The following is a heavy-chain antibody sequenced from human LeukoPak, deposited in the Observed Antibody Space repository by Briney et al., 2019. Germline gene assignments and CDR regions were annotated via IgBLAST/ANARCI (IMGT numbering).Heavy chain of an antibody. D-gene: IGHD2-2*01. CDR2: INHSGST. J-gene: IGHJ4*02. V-gene: IGHV4-34*01. CDR1: GGSFSGYY. CDR3: ARPSPYCSSTSCYYFDY. Sequence: KTSETLSLTCAVYGGSFSGYYWSWIRQPPGKGLEWIGEINHSGSTNYNPSLKSRVTISVDTSKNQFSLKLSSVTAADTAVYYCARPSPYCSSTSCYYFDYWGQGTLVTASS.